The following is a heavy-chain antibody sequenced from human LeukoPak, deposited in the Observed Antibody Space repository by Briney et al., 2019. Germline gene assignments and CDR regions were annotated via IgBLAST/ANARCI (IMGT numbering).Heavy chain of an antibody. CDR3: ANDAGNCGGNCPFFDF. V-gene: IGHV3-23*01. J-gene: IGHJ4*02. D-gene: IGHD2-21*01. CDR1: GFTFSNHG. Sequence: GGSLRLSCAASGFTFSNHGMSWVRQAPGKGLEWVSTISAHGGNTHYADSVKGRFTISRDDSKTTLYLQMTALRAEDTAVYYCANDAGNCGGNCPFFDFWGQGTLVTVSS. CDR2: ISAHGGNT.